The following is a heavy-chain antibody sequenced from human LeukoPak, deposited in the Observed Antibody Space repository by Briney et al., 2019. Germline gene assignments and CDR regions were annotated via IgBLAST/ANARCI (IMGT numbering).Heavy chain of an antibody. Sequence: ASVKVSCKASGYTFTSYDINWVRQATGQGLEWMGGFDPEDGETIYAQKFQGRVTMTEDTSTDTAYMELSSLRSEDTAVYYCARAWLRLNPYFDYWGQGTLVTVSS. D-gene: IGHD5-12*01. CDR1: GYTFTSYD. V-gene: IGHV1-24*01. CDR2: FDPEDGET. CDR3: ARAWLRLNPYFDY. J-gene: IGHJ4*02.